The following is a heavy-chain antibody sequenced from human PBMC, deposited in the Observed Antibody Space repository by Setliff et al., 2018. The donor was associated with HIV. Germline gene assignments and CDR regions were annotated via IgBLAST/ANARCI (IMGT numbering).Heavy chain of an antibody. Sequence: ASVKVSCKASGYTFTNYDINWVRQATGQGLEWMGRMTPNNGNTAYTQKFQGRVTMTSNTSINTAYMELSSLRSEDTAVYYCARVGSYYNFWSGSPYYYGMDVWGQGTTVTVSS. CDR3: ARVGSYYNFWSGSPYYYGMDV. CDR2: MTPNNGNT. CDR1: GYTFTNYD. D-gene: IGHD3-3*01. J-gene: IGHJ6*02. V-gene: IGHV1-8*01.